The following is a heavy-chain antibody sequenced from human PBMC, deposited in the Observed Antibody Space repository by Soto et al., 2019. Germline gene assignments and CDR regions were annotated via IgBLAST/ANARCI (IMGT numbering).Heavy chain of an antibody. CDR3: ARGIIGAARSQSSYYGMDV. D-gene: IGHD6-6*01. CDR1: GYTFITKHY. V-gene: IGHV1-46*01. CDR2: INPSGGGT. Sequence: ASVKVSCKASGYTFITKHYFHWVRQAPGQGLEWMGIINPSGGGTSYAQQLQGRVTLTRDTSTSTVYMELSSLRSEDTAVYYCARGIIGAARSQSSYYGMDVWGQGTTVTVSS. J-gene: IGHJ6*02.